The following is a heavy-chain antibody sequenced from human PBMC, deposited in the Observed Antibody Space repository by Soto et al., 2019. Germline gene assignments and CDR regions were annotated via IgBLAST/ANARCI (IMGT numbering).Heavy chain of an antibody. Sequence: PSETLSLTCTISGGSISSGGYYWSWIRQHPGKGLEWIGSIYYSGTTYYNPTLNSRITISVDTAKNQFSLKVTSVTAAETAVYYCERLHEYCISRSCHGYYAMDVWGQGTTVTVSS. J-gene: IGHJ6*02. V-gene: IGHV4-39*01. CDR2: IYYSGTT. CDR1: GGSISSGGYY. CDR3: ERLHEYCISRSCHGYYAMDV. D-gene: IGHD2-2*01.